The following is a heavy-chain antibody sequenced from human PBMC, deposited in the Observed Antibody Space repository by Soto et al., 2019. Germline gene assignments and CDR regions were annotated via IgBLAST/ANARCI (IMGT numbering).Heavy chain of an antibody. CDR2: INAGNGNT. J-gene: IGHJ6*02. CDR1: GYTFTSYA. CDR3: ARGYSGYSGYDPYYYYGMDV. D-gene: IGHD5-12*01. V-gene: IGHV1-3*01. Sequence: ASVKVSCKASGYTFTSYAMHWVHQAPGQRLEWMGWINAGNGNTKYSQKFQGRVTITRDTSASTAYMELSSLRSEDTAVYYCARGYSGYSGYDPYYYYGMDVWGQGTTVTVSS.